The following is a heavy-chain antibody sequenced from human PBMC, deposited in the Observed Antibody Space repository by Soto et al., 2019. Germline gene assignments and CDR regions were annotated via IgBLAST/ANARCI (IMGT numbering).Heavy chain of an antibody. CDR1: GFIFSKNG. CDR2: MSYDGSDT. J-gene: IGHJ4*02. V-gene: IGHV3-30*03. CDR3: TIVRVADSALDH. Sequence: QVQLVESGGGVVQPGRSLRLSCVGSGFIFSKNGMHWVRQTPGKGLEWVAFMSYDGSDTFYADSVKGRFTISKHNSKNTLFLHMSNLRAEDTAMYYCTIVRVADSALDHWGQGTLVTVSS. D-gene: IGHD3-10*02.